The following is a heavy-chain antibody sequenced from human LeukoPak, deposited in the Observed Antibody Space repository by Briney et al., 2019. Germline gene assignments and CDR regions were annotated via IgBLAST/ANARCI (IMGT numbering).Heavy chain of an antibody. CDR2: IYTIGST. V-gene: IGHV4-4*07. CDR3: ARSLYAPEYSSGWYGY. D-gene: IGHD6-19*01. Sequence: SETLSLPRTVSGGSVSSYYWSWIRQPARKGLEWIGRIYTIGSTNFNPSLKSRVTMSVDTSKNQFSLKLSSVTDADTAVYYCARSLYAPEYSSGWYGYWGQGTLVTVSS. J-gene: IGHJ4*02. CDR1: GGSVSSYY.